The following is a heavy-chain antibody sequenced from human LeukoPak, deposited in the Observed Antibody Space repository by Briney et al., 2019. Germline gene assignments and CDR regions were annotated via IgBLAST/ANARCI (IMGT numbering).Heavy chain of an antibody. V-gene: IGHV3-30*18. CDR3: AKANFGSGGNSRGNYFDY. CDR2: ISYDGSNK. D-gene: IGHD4-23*01. Sequence: GGSLRLSCAASGFTFSSYGMHWVRQAPGKGLEWVAVISYDGSNKYYADSVKGRFTISRDNSKNTLYLQMNSLRAEDTAVYYCAKANFGSGGNSRGNYFDYWGQGTLVTVSS. J-gene: IGHJ4*02. CDR1: GFTFSSYG.